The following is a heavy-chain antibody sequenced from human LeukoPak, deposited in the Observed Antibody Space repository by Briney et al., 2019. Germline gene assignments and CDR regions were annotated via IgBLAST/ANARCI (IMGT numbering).Heavy chain of an antibody. D-gene: IGHD2-2*01. Sequence: GESLKISCAASGFTFSSYGMHWVRQAPGKGLEWVAFIRYDGSNKYYADSVKGRFTISRDNSKNTLYLQMNSLRAEDTAVYYCAKPIVVVPAGNYFDYWGQGTLVTVSS. V-gene: IGHV3-30*02. J-gene: IGHJ4*02. CDR2: IRYDGSNK. CDR3: AKPIVVVPAGNYFDY. CDR1: GFTFSSYG.